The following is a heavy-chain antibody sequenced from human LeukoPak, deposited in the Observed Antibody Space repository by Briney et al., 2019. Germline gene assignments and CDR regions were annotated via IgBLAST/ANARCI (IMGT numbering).Heavy chain of an antibody. Sequence: GGSLRLSCAASGFTFSSYAMSWVRQAPGKGLEWVSCISGSGGSTFYADSVKGRFTISRDNSKNTLYLQMNSLRAEDTAVYFCAKDFYYYDSSGYLYFDYWGQGTLVTVSS. J-gene: IGHJ4*02. CDR3: AKDFYYYDSSGYLYFDY. V-gene: IGHV3-23*01. D-gene: IGHD3-22*01. CDR1: GFTFSSYA. CDR2: ISGSGGST.